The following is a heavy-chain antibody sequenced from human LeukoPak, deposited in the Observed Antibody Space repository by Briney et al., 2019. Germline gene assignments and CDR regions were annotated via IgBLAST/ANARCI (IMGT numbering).Heavy chain of an antibody. Sequence: ASVKVSCKAFGYTFTSNYMHWVRQAPGQGPEWMGVISPSGGSTTYAQKFQGRVTLTRDMSTSTDYLELSSLRSEDTAVYYCARVERQQLALDYWGQGTLVTVSS. CDR3: ARVERQQLALDY. D-gene: IGHD6-13*01. J-gene: IGHJ4*02. V-gene: IGHV1-46*01. CDR2: ISPSGGST. CDR1: GYTFTSNY.